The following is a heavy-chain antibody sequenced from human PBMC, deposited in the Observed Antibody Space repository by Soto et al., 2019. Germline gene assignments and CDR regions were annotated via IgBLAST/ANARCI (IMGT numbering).Heavy chain of an antibody. CDR2: IIPILGIA. V-gene: IGHV1-69*08. Sequence: QVQLVQSGAEVKKPGSSVKVSCKASGGTFSSYTISWVRQAPGQGLEWMGRIIPILGIANYAQKFQGRVTIVAXXSTSTAYMELSSLRSEDTAVYYCAGEVATSRTIDYWGQGTLVTVSS. D-gene: IGHD5-12*01. CDR1: GGTFSSYT. CDR3: AGEVATSRTIDY. J-gene: IGHJ4*02.